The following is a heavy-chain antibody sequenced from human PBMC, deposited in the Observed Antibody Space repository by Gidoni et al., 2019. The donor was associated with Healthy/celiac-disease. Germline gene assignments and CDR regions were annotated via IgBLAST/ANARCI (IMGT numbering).Heavy chain of an antibody. D-gene: IGHD4-17*01. CDR1: GGSISSYY. Sequence: QVQLQESGPGLVKPSETLSLTCTVSGGSISSYYWSWIRQPPGKGLEWIGYIYYSGSTNYNPSLKSRVTISVDTSKNQFSLKLSSVTAADTAVYYCARVAEAPYGDYFYYFDYWGQGTLVTVSS. CDR3: ARVAEAPYGDYFYYFDY. V-gene: IGHV4-59*01. J-gene: IGHJ4*02. CDR2: IYYSGST.